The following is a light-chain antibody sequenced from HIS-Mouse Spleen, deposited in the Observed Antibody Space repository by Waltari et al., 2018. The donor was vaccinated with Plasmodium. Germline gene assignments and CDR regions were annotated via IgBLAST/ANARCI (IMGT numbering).Light chain of an antibody. CDR2: EGS. CDR3: CSYAGSSNVV. CDR1: SRDVGSYNL. V-gene: IGLV2-23*01. Sequence: QSALTPPASVSGSPGQSITISCTGTSRDVGSYNLVSWYQQHPGKAPKLMIYEGSKRPSGVSNRFSGSKSGNTASLTISGLQAEDEADYYCCSYAGSSNVVFGGGTKLTVL. J-gene: IGLJ2*01.